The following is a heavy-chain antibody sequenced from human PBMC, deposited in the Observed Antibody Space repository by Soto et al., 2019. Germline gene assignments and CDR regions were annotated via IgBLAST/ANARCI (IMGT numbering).Heavy chain of an antibody. CDR3: ARDLAVGLVDY. CDR2: ISAYNGNT. V-gene: IGHV1-18*01. CDR1: GYTFTSYG. Sequence: QVQLVQSGAEVKKPGASVKVSCKASGYTFTSYGISWVRQAPGQGLEWMGWISAYNGNTNYAQKPQGRVTMTSDTPTSTAYMELRRLRSDDTAVYSCARDLAVGLVDYWGQGTLVTVSS. J-gene: IGHJ4*02. D-gene: IGHD6-19*01.